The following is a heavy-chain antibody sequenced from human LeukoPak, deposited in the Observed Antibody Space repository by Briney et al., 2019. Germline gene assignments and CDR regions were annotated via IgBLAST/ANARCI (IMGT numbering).Heavy chain of an antibody. J-gene: IGHJ4*02. Sequence: GSLRLSCAASGFTFSSYEMNWVRQAPGKGLEWVSYISSSGSTIYYADSVKGRFTISRDNAKNSLYLQMNSLRAEDTAVYYCANGRLGAIPTVDYWGQGTLVTVSS. CDR2: ISSSGSTI. CDR3: ANGRLGAIPTVDY. V-gene: IGHV3-48*03. CDR1: GFTFSSYE. D-gene: IGHD1-26*01.